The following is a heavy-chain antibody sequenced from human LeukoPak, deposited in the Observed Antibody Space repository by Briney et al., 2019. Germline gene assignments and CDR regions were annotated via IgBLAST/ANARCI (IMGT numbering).Heavy chain of an antibody. J-gene: IGHJ5*02. CDR1: GGSISSYY. D-gene: IGHD3-10*01. CDR3: ARDKYYYGSETIWFDP. CDR2: IYTSGST. Sequence: SETLSLTCTVSGGSISSYYWSWIRQPAGKGLEWIGRIYTSGSTNYNPSLKSRVTMSVDTSKNQFSLKLSSVTAADTAVYYCARDKYYYGSETIWFDPWGRGTLVTVSS. V-gene: IGHV4-4*07.